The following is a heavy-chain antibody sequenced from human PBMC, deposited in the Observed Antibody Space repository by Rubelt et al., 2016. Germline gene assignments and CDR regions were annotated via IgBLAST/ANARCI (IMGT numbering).Heavy chain of an antibody. CDR1: GYTFTSYG. D-gene: IGHD3-10*01. Sequence: QVQLVQSGAEVKKPGASVKVSCKASGYTFTSYGISWVRQAPGQGLEWMGWISAYNGNTNYAQKRQGRVTMTTDTSTSTAYMELRSLRSDDTAVYYWARDPLPVRGVIMTPTHWGQGTLVTVSS. CDR3: ARDPLPVRGVIMTPTH. CDR2: ISAYNGNT. V-gene: IGHV1-18*01. J-gene: IGHJ4*02.